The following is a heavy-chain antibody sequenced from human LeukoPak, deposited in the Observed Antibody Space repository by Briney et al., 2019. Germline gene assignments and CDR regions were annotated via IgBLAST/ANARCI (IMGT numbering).Heavy chain of an antibody. D-gene: IGHD6-13*01. Sequence: GGSLRLSCAASGFTFNNYDMNWVRLAPGRGLEWVSSISTSGSYKYYADSLKGRFTVSRDNAKNSLYLHMNSLRAEDTAVYWCARFDSASGTGFDYWGQGTPVTVSS. J-gene: IGHJ4*02. CDR2: ISTSGSYK. CDR3: ARFDSASGTGFDY. CDR1: GFTFNNYD. V-gene: IGHV3-21*01.